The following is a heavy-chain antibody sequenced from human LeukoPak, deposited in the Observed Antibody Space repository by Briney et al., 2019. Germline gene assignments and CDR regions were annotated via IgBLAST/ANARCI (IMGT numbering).Heavy chain of an antibody. Sequence: GGSLRLSCAASGFTFSSYAMTWVRQAPGKGLEWVSSISGSGGSTYYADSVKGRFTISRDNSENTLYLQMNSLRAEDTAVYYCAKDAVRRGSGWPSHFDYWGQGTLVTVSS. D-gene: IGHD6-19*01. CDR2: ISGSGGST. V-gene: IGHV3-23*01. CDR3: AKDAVRRGSGWPSHFDY. J-gene: IGHJ4*02. CDR1: GFTFSSYA.